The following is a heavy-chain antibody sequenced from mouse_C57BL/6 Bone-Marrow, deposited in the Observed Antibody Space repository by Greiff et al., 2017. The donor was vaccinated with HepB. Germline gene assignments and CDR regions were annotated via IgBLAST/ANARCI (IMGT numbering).Heavy chain of an antibody. Sequence: QVQLQQSGPELVKPGASVKISCKASGYAFSSSWMNWVKQRPGKGLEWIGRIYPGDGDTNYNGKFKGKATLTADKSSSTAYMQLISLTSEDSAVYFCARSLYNPTGYYYAMDYWGQGTSVTVSS. CDR3: ARSLYNPTGYYYAMDY. D-gene: IGHD1-1*01. V-gene: IGHV1-82*01. CDR1: GYAFSSSW. J-gene: IGHJ4*01. CDR2: IYPGDGDT.